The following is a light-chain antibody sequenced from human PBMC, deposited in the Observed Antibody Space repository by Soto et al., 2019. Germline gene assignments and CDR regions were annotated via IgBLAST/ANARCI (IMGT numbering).Light chain of an antibody. J-gene: IGKJ2*01. CDR2: GAS. CDR3: QQYNSYPYT. Sequence: EIVLTQSPGTLSLSPGERATLSCRASQSVDSRYLAWYQQKPGQAPRLLIYGASSRATGIPDRFSGSGSGTDFTLTISRLEPDDFATYYCQQYNSYPYTFGQGTKLEIK. V-gene: IGKV3-20*01. CDR1: QSVDSRY.